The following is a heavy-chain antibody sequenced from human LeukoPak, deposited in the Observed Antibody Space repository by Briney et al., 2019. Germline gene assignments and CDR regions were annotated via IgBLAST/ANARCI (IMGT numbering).Heavy chain of an antibody. D-gene: IGHD3-3*01. V-gene: IGHV4-34*01. CDR1: GGSFSGYY. Sequence: SETLSLTCAVYGGSFSGYYWSWLRQPPGKGLEWIGSIYYSGTTYYNPSLKSRVTISVDTSKNQFSLKLSSVTAADTAFYYCAREMLNGSGYFDYRGQGTLVTVSS. J-gene: IGHJ4*02. CDR3: AREMLNGSGYFDY. CDR2: IYYSGTT.